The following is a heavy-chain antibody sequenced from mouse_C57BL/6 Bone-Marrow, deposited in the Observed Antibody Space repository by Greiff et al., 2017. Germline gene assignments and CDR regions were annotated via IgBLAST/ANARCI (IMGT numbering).Heavy chain of an antibody. CDR3: ARELWDGGYYFDY. CDR1: GYAFTNYL. CDR2: INPGSGGT. J-gene: IGHJ2*01. Sequence: VQLQQSGAELVRPGTSVKVSCKASGYAFTNYLIEWVKQRPGQGLEWIGVINPGSGGTKYTEKFKGKATLTADKSSSTAYMQLSSLTSEDSAVYFCARELWDGGYYFDYWGQGTTLTVSS. V-gene: IGHV1-54*01. D-gene: IGHD4-1*01.